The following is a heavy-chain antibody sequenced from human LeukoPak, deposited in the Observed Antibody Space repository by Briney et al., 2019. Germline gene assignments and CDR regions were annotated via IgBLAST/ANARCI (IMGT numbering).Heavy chain of an antibody. V-gene: IGHV3-23*01. Sequence: PGGSLRLSCAASGFTFSSYAMSWVRQAPGKGLEWVSAISGSGGSTYYADSVQGRFTISRDNSKNTLYLQMNSLRAKDTAVYYCAKERRGSIAVATITDYWGEGTLVTVSS. CDR1: GFTFSSYA. D-gene: IGHD6-19*01. CDR3: AKERRGSIAVATITDY. CDR2: ISGSGGST. J-gene: IGHJ4*02.